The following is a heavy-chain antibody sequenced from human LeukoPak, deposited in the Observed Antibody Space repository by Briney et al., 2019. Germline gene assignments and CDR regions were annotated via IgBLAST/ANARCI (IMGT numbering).Heavy chain of an antibody. Sequence: ASVKVSCKASGYTFTSYDINWVRQATGQGLEWMGWMNPNSGNSGYAQKFQGRVTMTRNTSISTAYMELSSLRSEDTAVYYCARAPYLRKRFYYFDYWGQGTLVTVSS. CDR1: GYTFTSYD. CDR2: MNPNSGNS. J-gene: IGHJ4*02. CDR3: ARAPYLRKRFYYFDY. D-gene: IGHD3-3*01. V-gene: IGHV1-8*01.